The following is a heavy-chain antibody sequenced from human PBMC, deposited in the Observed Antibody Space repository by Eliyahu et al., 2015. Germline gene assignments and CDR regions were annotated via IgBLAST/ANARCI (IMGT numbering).Heavy chain of an antibody. D-gene: IGHD2-15*01. CDR2: INHCGST. Sequence: QVQLQQWGAGLLKPSETLSLTCAVYGGSFSGYYWSWIRQPPGKGLEWIGEINHCGSTHSNPSLKSRVTISVDTSKNQFSLKLSSVTAADTAVYYCARGHCSGGSCYPVRGRNNWFDPWGQGTLVTVSS. V-gene: IGHV4-34*01. J-gene: IGHJ5*02. CDR3: ARGHCSGGSCYPVRGRNNWFDP. CDR1: GGSFSGYY.